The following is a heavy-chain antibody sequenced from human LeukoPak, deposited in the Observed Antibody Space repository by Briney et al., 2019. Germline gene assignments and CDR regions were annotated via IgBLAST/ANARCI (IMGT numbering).Heavy chain of an antibody. CDR3: AKMEGQRLYDYCMDV. CDR1: GFAFSNFA. D-gene: IGHD3-3*01. J-gene: IGHJ6*03. Sequence: GGSLRLSCAASGFAFSNFAVSWVPQAPGKGLEWVSAMSGSGYYTYYVESVKGRFTISRDNSKNTLYLHMNSLRADDTAVYYCAKMEGQRLYDYCMDVWGRGTTVTVSS. V-gene: IGHV3-23*01. CDR2: MSGSGYYT.